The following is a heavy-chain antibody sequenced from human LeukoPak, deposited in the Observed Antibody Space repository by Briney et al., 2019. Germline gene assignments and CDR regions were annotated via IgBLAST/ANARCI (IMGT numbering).Heavy chain of an antibody. Sequence: SETLSLTCTVYGGSFSGNYWSWIRQHPGKGLEWIGYIYYSGSTYYNPSLKSRVTISVDTSKNQFSLKLSSVTAADTAVYYCAHHWGDSSVDWAFDIWGQGTMVTVSS. CDR3: AHHWGDSSVDWAFDI. CDR1: GGSFSGNY. CDR2: IYYSGST. J-gene: IGHJ3*02. V-gene: IGHV4-59*06. D-gene: IGHD3-22*01.